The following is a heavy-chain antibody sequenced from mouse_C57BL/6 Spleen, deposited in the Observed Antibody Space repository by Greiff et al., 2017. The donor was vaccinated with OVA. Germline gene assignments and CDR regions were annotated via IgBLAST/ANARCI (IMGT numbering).Heavy chain of an antibody. CDR1: GFSFNTYA. CDR2: IRSKSNNYAT. J-gene: IGHJ3*01. D-gene: IGHD2-3*01. Sequence: EVKLVESGGGLVQPKGSLKLSCAASGFSFNTYAMNWVRQAPGKGLEWVARIRSKSNNYATYYADSVKDRFTISRDDSESMLYLQMNNLKTEDTAMYYGVRHDGPFAYWGQGTLVTVSA. CDR3: VRHDGPFAY. V-gene: IGHV10-1*01.